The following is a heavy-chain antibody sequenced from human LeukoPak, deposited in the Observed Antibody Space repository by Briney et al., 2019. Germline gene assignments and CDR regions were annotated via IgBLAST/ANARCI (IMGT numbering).Heavy chain of an antibody. Sequence: ASVKVSFKASGYTFTNYYMHWVRQAPGQGLEWMGIINPSGGSTGYAQKFQGRFTMTRDTSTTTVYMGLSSLRSEDTAVYYCARDREEGYNSYYFDSWGQGTLVIVSS. CDR2: INPSGGST. CDR3: ARDREEGYNSYYFDS. V-gene: IGHV1-46*01. J-gene: IGHJ4*02. D-gene: IGHD5-24*01. CDR1: GYTFTNYY.